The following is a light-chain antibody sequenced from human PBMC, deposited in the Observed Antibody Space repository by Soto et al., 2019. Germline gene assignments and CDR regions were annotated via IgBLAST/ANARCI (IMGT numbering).Light chain of an antibody. CDR3: SSYTSSSTYV. CDR1: SSDVGGYNY. J-gene: IGLJ1*01. Sequence: QSVVTQPASVSGSPGQSITFSCTGTSSDVGGYNYVSWYQQHPGKAPKLMIYDVSNRPSGVSNRFSGSKSGNTASLTISGLQAEDEADYYCSSYTSSSTYVFGTGTKVTVL. V-gene: IGLV2-14*01. CDR2: DVS.